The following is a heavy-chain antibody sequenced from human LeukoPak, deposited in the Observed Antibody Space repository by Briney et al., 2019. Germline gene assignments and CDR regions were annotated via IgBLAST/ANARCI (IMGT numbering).Heavy chain of an antibody. CDR2: IIPIFGTA. D-gene: IGHD3-9*01. J-gene: IGHJ3*02. V-gene: IGHV1-69*13. Sequence: GASVKVPCKASGGTFSSYAISWVRQAPGQGLEWMGGIIPIFGTANYAQKFQGRVTITADESTSTAYMELSSLRSEDTAVYYCARADRRSYYDMRAAFDIWGQGTMVTVSS. CDR3: ARADRRSYYDMRAAFDI. CDR1: GGTFSSYA.